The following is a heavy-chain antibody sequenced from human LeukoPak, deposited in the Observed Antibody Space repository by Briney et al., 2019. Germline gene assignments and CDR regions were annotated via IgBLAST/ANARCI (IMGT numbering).Heavy chain of an antibody. J-gene: IGHJ4*02. V-gene: IGHV3-33*01. CDR1: GFTFSSYG. CDR2: IWYDGSNK. D-gene: IGHD7-27*01. CDR3: AREAETRALGYFDY. Sequence: GGSLRLSCAASGFTFSSYGMHWVRQAPGKGLEWVAVIWYDGSNKYYADSVKGRFTISRDNSKNTLYLQMNSLRAEDTAVYYCAREAETRALGYFDYWGQGTLVTVSS.